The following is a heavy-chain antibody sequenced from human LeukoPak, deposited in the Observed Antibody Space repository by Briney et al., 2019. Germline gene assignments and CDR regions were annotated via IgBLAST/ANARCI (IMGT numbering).Heavy chain of an antibody. Sequence: GGSLRLSCAASGFTLSYYTMNWVRQAPGKGLEWVTPISSSSSYIYYADSVKGRFTISRDNAKNSLYLQMNSLRADDTAVYYCARAQNHDILTGALDYWGQGTLVTVSS. CDR1: GFTLSYYT. V-gene: IGHV3-21*01. J-gene: IGHJ4*02. CDR3: ARAQNHDILTGALDY. D-gene: IGHD3-9*01. CDR2: ISSSSSYI.